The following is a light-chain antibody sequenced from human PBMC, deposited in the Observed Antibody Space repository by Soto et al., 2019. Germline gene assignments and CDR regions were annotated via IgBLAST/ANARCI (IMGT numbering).Light chain of an antibody. J-gene: IGLJ1*01. CDR1: SSDVGGYDY. Sequence: QSVLTQHASVSGSPGQSITISCTGTSSDVGGYDYVSWYQLHPGKAPKLMVFEVSNRPSGVSYRFSGSKSGNTASLTISGLQAEDEADYFCSSYSSSTAYLFGTGTKLTVL. V-gene: IGLV2-14*01. CDR2: EVS. CDR3: SSYSSSTAYL.